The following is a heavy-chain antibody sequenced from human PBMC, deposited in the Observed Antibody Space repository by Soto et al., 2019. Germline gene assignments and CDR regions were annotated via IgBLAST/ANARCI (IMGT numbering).Heavy chain of an antibody. D-gene: IGHD3-22*01. J-gene: IGHJ4*02. CDR2: ISYDGSNK. Sequence: GGSLRLSCAASGFTFSSYGMHWVRQAPGKGLEWVAVISYDGSNKYYADSVKGRFTISRDNSKNTLYLQMNSLRAEDTAVYYCAKDRYYDSSGYLDHWGQGTLVTVSS. V-gene: IGHV3-30*18. CDR3: AKDRYYDSSGYLDH. CDR1: GFTFSSYG.